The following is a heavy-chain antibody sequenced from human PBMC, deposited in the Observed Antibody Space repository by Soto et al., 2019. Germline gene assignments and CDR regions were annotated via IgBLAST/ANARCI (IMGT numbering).Heavy chain of an antibody. CDR3: AKEENGSGWPNDAFDI. CDR1: GFTFSSYA. CDR2: ISGSGGST. Sequence: GGSLRLSCAASGFTFSSYAMSWVRQAPGKGLEWVSAISGSGGSTYYADSVKGRFTISRDNSKNTLYLQMNSLRAEDTAVYYCAKEENGSGWPNDAFDIWGQGTVVTVSS. D-gene: IGHD6-19*01. V-gene: IGHV3-23*01. J-gene: IGHJ3*02.